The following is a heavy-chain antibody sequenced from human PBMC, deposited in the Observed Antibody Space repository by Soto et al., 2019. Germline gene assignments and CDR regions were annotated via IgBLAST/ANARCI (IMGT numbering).Heavy chain of an antibody. CDR2: SYHSGST. J-gene: IGHJ5*02. D-gene: IGHD3-10*01. Sequence: SETLSLTCAVSGGSISSGGYSWSWVRQPPGKGLEWIGYSYHSGSTYYNPSLKSRVTISVDTSTNQFSLKLSSVTAADTAVYYCARDRGGVASNWFDPWGQGTLVTVSS. CDR3: ARDRGGVASNWFDP. V-gene: IGHV4-30-2*01. CDR1: GGSISSGGYS.